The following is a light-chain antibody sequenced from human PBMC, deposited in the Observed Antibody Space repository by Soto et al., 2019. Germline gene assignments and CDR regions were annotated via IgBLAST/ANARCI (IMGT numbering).Light chain of an antibody. CDR1: QSIYNY. Sequence: EIQMTQSPASLSVSIGDRVNIACRASQSIYNYLNWYQQKPGKAPRLLIYAASNLQSGVPSRFSGSGSGTDFTLSISSLQPEDFATYFCQQGHSAITFGQGTRLEI. CDR2: AAS. CDR3: QQGHSAIT. J-gene: IGKJ5*01. V-gene: IGKV1-39*01.